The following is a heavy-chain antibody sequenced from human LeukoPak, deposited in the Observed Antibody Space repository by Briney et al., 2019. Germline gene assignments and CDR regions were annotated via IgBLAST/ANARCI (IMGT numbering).Heavy chain of an antibody. V-gene: IGHV3-23*01. Sequence: GGSLRLSCAASGFTFSSNGMSWVRQAPGKGLEWVSAISGSGGSTYYADSVKGRFTISRDNSKNTLYLQTNSLRAEDTAVYYCAKRSDYGGNWNYFDYWGQGTLVTVSS. CDR3: AKRSDYGGNWNYFDY. CDR2: ISGSGGST. J-gene: IGHJ4*02. CDR1: GFTFSSNG. D-gene: IGHD4-23*01.